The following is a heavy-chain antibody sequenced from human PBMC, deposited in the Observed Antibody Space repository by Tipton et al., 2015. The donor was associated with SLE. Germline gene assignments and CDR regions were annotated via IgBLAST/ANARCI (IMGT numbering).Heavy chain of an antibody. D-gene: IGHD3-9*01. Sequence: GSLRLSCAASGFTFSNYWMHWVRQAPGQGLVWVSHVNSDGSTTNYADSVKGRFTISRDNAKNTLHLQMNSLRAEDTALYYCAREYDILTGYRPGTDYYYFAMDVWGQGTTVTVSS. J-gene: IGHJ6*02. CDR1: GFTFSNYW. CDR2: VNSDGSTT. CDR3: AREYDILTGYRPGTDYYYFAMDV. V-gene: IGHV3-74*01.